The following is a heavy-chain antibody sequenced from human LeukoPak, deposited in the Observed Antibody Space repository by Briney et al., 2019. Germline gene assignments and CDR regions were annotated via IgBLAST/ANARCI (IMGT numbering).Heavy chain of an antibody. Sequence: ASVKVSCKASGYTFTSYGISWVRQAPGQGLEWMGWISAYNGNTNYAQKLQGRVTMTTDTSTSTAYMELRSLRSDDTAVYYCARGRRITGTTPPRNEYFQHWGQGTLVTVSS. CDR3: ARGRRITGTTPPRNEYFQH. CDR2: ISAYNGNT. J-gene: IGHJ1*01. CDR1: GYTFTSYG. D-gene: IGHD1-7*01. V-gene: IGHV1-18*01.